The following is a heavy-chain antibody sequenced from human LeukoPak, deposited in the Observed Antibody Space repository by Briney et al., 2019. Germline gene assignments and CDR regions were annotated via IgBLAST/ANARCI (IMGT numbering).Heavy chain of an antibody. J-gene: IGHJ4*02. CDR2: IYYSGST. CDR3: ARGLGGGSSKYFDY. D-gene: IGHD1-26*01. V-gene: IGHV4-59*01. Sequence: SETLSLTCTVSGGSISSYYWSWIRQPPGKGLEWIGYIYYSGSTNYNPSLKSRVTISVDTSKNQFSLKLSSVTAADTAVYYCARGLGGGSSKYFDYWGQGTLATVSS. CDR1: GGSISSYY.